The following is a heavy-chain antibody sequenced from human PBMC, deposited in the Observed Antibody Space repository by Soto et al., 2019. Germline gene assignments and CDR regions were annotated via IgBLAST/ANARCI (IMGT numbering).Heavy chain of an antibody. CDR2: ISAYNGNT. J-gene: IGHJ4*02. Sequence: GASVKVSCKASGYTFTSYGISWVRQAPGQGLEWMGWISAYNGNTNYAQKLQGRVTMTTDTSTSTAYMELRSLRSDDTAVYYCARGEEHYDFWIGYPRPGDYWGQGTMVTVSS. CDR1: GYTFTSYG. V-gene: IGHV1-18*01. CDR3: ARGEEHYDFWIGYPRPGDY. D-gene: IGHD3-3*01.